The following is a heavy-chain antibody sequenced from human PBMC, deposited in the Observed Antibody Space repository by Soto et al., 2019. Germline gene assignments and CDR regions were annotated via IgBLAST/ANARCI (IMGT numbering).Heavy chain of an antibody. V-gene: IGHV4-59*01. CDR1: GDSMRSYY. D-gene: IGHD2-21*01. Sequence: SETLSLTCTVSGDSMRSYYWTWIRQPPGKGLEWIGYIYYSGSTNYNPSLRSRVTISIDTPKNQFSLTLSSVTAADTAVYFCARGDNVASYWGQGTLVTVSS. CDR3: ARGDNVASY. J-gene: IGHJ4*02. CDR2: IYYSGST.